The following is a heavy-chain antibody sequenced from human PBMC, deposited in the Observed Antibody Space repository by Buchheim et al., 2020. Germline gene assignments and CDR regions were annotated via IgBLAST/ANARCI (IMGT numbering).Heavy chain of an antibody. Sequence: EVQLVESGGGLAQPGGSLRLSCAASGFTFSRHDMHWVRQATGKGLEWVSTIGTAGDPYYPVSVKGRFTISREDAKNSLHLQMNSLRAEDTAVYYCARGVDTYGQYYFDYWGQGIL. CDR3: ARGVDTYGQYYFDY. D-gene: IGHD2-8*01. V-gene: IGHV3-13*05. CDR1: GFTFSRHD. J-gene: IGHJ4*02. CDR2: IGTAGDP.